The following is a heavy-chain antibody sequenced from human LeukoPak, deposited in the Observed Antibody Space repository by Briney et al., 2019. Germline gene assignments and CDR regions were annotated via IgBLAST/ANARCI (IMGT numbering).Heavy chain of an antibody. J-gene: IGHJ4*02. CDR2: IYHSGST. CDR1: GYSISSGYY. Sequence: SETLSLTCTVSGYSISSGYYWGWIRQPPGKGLEWIGMIYHSGSTYYTTSLKSRVTISVDTSKNQFSLKLSAVTAADTAVYYCARVAGTYYDILTGSREDYWGQGTLVTVSS. V-gene: IGHV4-38-2*02. D-gene: IGHD3-9*01. CDR3: ARVAGTYYDILTGSREDY.